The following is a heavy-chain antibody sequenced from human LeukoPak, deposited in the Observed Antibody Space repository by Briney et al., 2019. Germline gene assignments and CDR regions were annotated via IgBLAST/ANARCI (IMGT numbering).Heavy chain of an antibody. V-gene: IGHV3-11*04. J-gene: IGHJ5*02. Sequence: GGSLRLSCAASGFTFSDYYMSWIRQAPGKGLEWVSYISSSGSTIYYADSVKGRFTISRDNAKNSLYLQMNSLRAEDTAVYYCARGPYGIAAAGANQSKWWWFDPWGQGTLVTVSS. CDR3: ARGPYGIAAAGANQSKWWWFDP. CDR2: ISSSGSTI. D-gene: IGHD6-13*01. CDR1: GFTFSDYY.